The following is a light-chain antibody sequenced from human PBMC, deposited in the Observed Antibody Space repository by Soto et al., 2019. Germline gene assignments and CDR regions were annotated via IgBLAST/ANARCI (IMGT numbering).Light chain of an antibody. CDR1: QDIVRW. J-gene: IGKJ1*01. Sequence: ETQMTQSPSTLSASVGDRVIITCRASQDIVRWFAWYQQQPGKAPKLLIYKASTLESGVPLRFSGSGSGTEFTLTISSLQPDDFATYCCQEHNSYSRTFGQGTRVEAK. V-gene: IGKV1-5*03. CDR3: QEHNSYSRT. CDR2: KAS.